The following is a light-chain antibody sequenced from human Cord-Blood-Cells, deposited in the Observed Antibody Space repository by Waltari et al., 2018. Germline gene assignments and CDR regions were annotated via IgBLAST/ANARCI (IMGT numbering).Light chain of an antibody. Sequence: QSALTQPASVSGSPGQSITISCTGTSRDVGSYNFFSWYQQHPGKAPKLMIYAGSKRPSGVSNRFSGSKSGNTASLTISGLQAEDEADYYCCSYAGSSSHVVFGGGTKLTVL. V-gene: IGLV2-23*01. J-gene: IGLJ2*01. CDR1: SRDVGSYNF. CDR2: AGS. CDR3: CSYAGSSSHVV.